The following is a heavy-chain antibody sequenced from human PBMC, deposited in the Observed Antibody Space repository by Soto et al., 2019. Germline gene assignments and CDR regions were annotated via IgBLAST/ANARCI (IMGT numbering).Heavy chain of an antibody. J-gene: IGHJ6*03. D-gene: IGHD5-12*01. CDR1: GYSFNIYG. V-gene: IGHV1-18*01. Sequence: ASVKVSCKASGYSFNIYGIIWVRQAPGQGLEWMGWINAYNGNTNYAQKLQGRVTMTTDTSTSTAYMDLRSLRSDDTAVYYCVRGVATNNGPTITYYMDVWGKGTTVTVSS. CDR2: INAYNGNT. CDR3: VRGVATNNGPTITYYMDV.